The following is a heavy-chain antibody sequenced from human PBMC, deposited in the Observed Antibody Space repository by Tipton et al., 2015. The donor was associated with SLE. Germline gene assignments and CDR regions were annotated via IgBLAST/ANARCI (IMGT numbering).Heavy chain of an antibody. V-gene: IGHV3-7*05. CDR3: ATGATGRYAIYFDN. CDR2: INQDGSET. CDR1: GFTFSSYC. Sequence: SLRLSCAASGFTFSSYCMSWVRQAPGKGLEWVANINQDGSETYYVDSVKGRFTISRDNAKSSLYLQMNRLSGEDTAVYYCATGATGRYAIYFDNWGQGTLVTVSS. D-gene: IGHD2-8*01. J-gene: IGHJ4*02.